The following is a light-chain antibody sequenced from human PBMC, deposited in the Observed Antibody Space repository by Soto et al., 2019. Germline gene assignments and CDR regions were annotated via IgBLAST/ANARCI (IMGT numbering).Light chain of an antibody. CDR2: GNS. CDR1: SSNIGAGYD. J-gene: IGLJ1*01. V-gene: IGLV1-40*01. CDR3: QSYDSSLSGYV. Sequence: QSALTQPPSVSGAPGLRVTISCTGSSSNIGAGYDVHWYHQFPGTAPKLLIYGNSNRPSGVPDRFSGSKSGTSASLAITGLQAEDEADYYCQSYDSSLSGYVFGTGTRSPS.